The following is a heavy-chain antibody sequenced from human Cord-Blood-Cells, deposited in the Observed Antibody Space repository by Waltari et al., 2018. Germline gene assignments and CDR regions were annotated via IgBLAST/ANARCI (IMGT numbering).Heavy chain of an antibody. CDR1: GGSISSYY. CDR3: ARDSDSSSWYWFDP. CDR2: IYTSGGT. J-gene: IGHJ5*02. Sequence: QVQLQESGPGLVKPSETLSLTCTVSGGSISSYYWSWIRQPAGKGLEWIGRIYTSGGTNYNPPLKSRVTMSVDTSKNQFSLKLSSVTAADTAVYYCARDSDSSSWYWFDPWGQGTLVTVSS. D-gene: IGHD6-13*01. V-gene: IGHV4-4*07.